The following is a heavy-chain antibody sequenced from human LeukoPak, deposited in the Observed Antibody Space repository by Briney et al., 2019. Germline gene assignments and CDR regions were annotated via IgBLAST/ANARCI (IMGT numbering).Heavy chain of an antibody. J-gene: IGHJ4*02. CDR3: ASGTTVTTRGVDY. CDR2: IYHSGST. D-gene: IGHD4-17*01. V-gene: IGHV4-38-2*02. CDR1: GYSISSGYY. Sequence: SETLSLTCTVSGYSISSGYYWGWIRQPPGKGLEWIGSIYHSGSTYYNPSLKSRVTISVDTSKNQFSLKLSSVTAADTAVYYCASGTTVTTRGVDYWGQGTLVTVSS.